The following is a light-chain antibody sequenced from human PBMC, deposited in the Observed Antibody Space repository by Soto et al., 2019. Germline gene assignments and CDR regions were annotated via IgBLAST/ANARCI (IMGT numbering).Light chain of an antibody. J-gene: IGLJ1*01. CDR1: SSNIGSNT. CDR3: AAWDDSLNGYV. V-gene: IGLV1-44*01. Sequence: QSVLTQPPSASGTPGQRVTISCSGSSSNIGSNTVNWYQQLPGTAPKLLIYTNDQRPSDVPDRFSGSRSGTSASLAISGLQFEDEADYYCAAWDDSLNGYVFGTGTKVTVL. CDR2: TND.